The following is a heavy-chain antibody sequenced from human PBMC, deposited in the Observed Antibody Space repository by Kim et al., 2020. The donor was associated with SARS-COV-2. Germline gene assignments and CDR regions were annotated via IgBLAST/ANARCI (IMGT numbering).Heavy chain of an antibody. V-gene: IGHV3-30*18. Sequence: GGSLRLSRAASGFTFSSYGMHWVRQAPGKGLEWVAVISYDGSNKYYADSVKGRFTISRDNSKNTLYLQMNSLRAEDTAVYYCAKDRSPQRITIFGVVTSYGMDVWGQGTTVTVSS. J-gene: IGHJ6*02. D-gene: IGHD3-3*01. CDR3: AKDRSPQRITIFGVVTSYGMDV. CDR2: ISYDGSNK. CDR1: GFTFSSYG.